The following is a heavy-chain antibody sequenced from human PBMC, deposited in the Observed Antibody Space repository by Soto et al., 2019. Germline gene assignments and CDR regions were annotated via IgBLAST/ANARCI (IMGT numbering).Heavy chain of an antibody. J-gene: IGHJ4*02. CDR3: AREVEAITIFGVVDY. D-gene: IGHD3-3*01. V-gene: IGHV3-11*01. Sequence: QVQLVESGGGLVKPGGSLRLSCAASGFTFSDHYMSWIRQAPGEGLEWISYISRGGSTIYYADSVKGRFTISRDNAKNSLYLQLNRLRAEDTAVYYCAREVEAITIFGVVDYWGQGTLVTVSS. CDR2: ISRGGSTI. CDR1: GFTFSDHY.